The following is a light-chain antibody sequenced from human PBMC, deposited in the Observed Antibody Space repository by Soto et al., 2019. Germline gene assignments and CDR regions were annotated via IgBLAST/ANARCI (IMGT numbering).Light chain of an antibody. Sequence: DIQMTQSPSTLSASVGDRVTITCRASQSISSWLAWYQQKPGKAPKLLIYDASSLESGVPSRFSGSGSGTEFTLTISSLQPDDFATYYCKQYNSDSPTFGQGTKVDIK. CDR1: QSISSW. CDR3: KQYNSDSPT. CDR2: DAS. V-gene: IGKV1-5*01. J-gene: IGKJ1*01.